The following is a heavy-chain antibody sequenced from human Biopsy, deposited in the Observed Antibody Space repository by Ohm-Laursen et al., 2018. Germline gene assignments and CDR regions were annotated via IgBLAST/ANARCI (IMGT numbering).Heavy chain of an antibody. CDR3: AKDVRVKVQLDGMDV. J-gene: IGHJ6*02. CDR1: GFRFDNTG. D-gene: IGHD1-1*01. Sequence: SLRLSCAASGFRFDNTGMHWVRQAPGKGLEWVSGISWHSGSRGYADSVKGRFTISRDNAKKLLYLQMNSLRAEDTALYYCAKDVRVKVQLDGMDVWGQGTTVTVSS. V-gene: IGHV3-9*01. CDR2: ISWHSGSR.